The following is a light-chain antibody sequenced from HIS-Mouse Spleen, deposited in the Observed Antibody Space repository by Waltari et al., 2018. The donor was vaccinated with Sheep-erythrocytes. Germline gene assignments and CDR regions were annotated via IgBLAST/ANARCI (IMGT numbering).Light chain of an antibody. Sequence: DIQLTQSPSFLSASVGDRVTITCRASQGISSYLAWYQQKPGKTPKLLIYAASTLQSGVPSRFSGSGSRTEFTLTISSLQPEDFATYYCQQLNSYPALTFGGVTKVEIK. CDR1: QGISSY. J-gene: IGKJ4*01. CDR3: QQLNSYPALT. V-gene: IGKV1-9*01. CDR2: AAS.